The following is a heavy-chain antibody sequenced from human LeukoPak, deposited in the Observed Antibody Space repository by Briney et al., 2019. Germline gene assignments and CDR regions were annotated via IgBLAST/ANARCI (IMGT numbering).Heavy chain of an antibody. CDR2: IKQDGSES. CDR1: GFTFSSYS. Sequence: GGSLRLSCAASGFTFSSYSMNWVRQAPGKGLEWVANIKQDGSESYYVDSVKGRFTISRDNAKNSLYLQMNSLKTEDTAVYYCTTELAYCGGDCYSARPPNFDYWGQGTLVTVSS. CDR3: TTELAYCGGDCYSARPPNFDY. V-gene: IGHV3-7*03. J-gene: IGHJ4*02. D-gene: IGHD2-21*01.